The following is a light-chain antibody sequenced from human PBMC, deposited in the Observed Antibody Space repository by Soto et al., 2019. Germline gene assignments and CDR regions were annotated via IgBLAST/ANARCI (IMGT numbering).Light chain of an antibody. CDR1: SSDVGAYNY. Sequence: QSALTQPRSVSGSPGQSITISCTGTSSDVGAYNYVSWYQQRPGKAPKVMIYDVTKRPSGVPDRFSGSKSDNTASLTISGLQAEDEADYYCCSFAGSNTLLFGGGTKLTVL. J-gene: IGLJ2*01. CDR3: CSFAGSNTLL. CDR2: DVT. V-gene: IGLV2-11*01.